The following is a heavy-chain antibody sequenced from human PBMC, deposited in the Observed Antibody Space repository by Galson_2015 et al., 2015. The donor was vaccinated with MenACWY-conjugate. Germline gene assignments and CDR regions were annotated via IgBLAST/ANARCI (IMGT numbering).Heavy chain of an antibody. CDR2: ISSSSSYI. D-gene: IGHD1-26*01. CDR3: ARDLKNSGSYPPYRYYGMDV. Sequence: SLRLSCAASGFTFSSYSMNWVRQAPGKGLEWVSSISSSSSYIYYADSVKGRFTISRDNAKNSLYLQMNSLRAEDTAVYYCARDLKNSGSYPPYRYYGMDVWGQGTTVTVSS. CDR1: GFTFSSYS. V-gene: IGHV3-21*01. J-gene: IGHJ6*02.